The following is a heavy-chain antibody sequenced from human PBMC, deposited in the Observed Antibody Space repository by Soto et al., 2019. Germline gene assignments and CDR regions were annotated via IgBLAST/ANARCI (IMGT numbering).Heavy chain of an antibody. J-gene: IGHJ6*02. CDR1: GFTVTSSN. Sequence: PGGSLRLSCSASGFTVTSSNMSWVRQAPGMGLEWVSLIYTSGATEYPDSVMGRFTISRDNSKNTLYLQMSSLRVEDTAVYYCSRDRGYEYGMDVWGQGTTVTVSS. CDR3: SRDRGYEYGMDV. V-gene: IGHV3-53*01. CDR2: IYTSGAT. D-gene: IGHD3-10*01.